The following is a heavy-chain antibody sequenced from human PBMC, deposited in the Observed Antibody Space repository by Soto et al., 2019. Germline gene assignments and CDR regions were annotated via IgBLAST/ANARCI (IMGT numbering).Heavy chain of an antibody. J-gene: IGHJ4*02. CDR1: GGSISSGGYY. CDR3: ARAGYGSGIFAY. Sequence: QVQLQESGPGLVKPSQTLSLTCTVSGGSISSGGYYWSWIRQHPGKGLEWIGYIYYSGSTYYNPSFRGRVTISVDTSKNQFSLKLISVTAADTAVYYCARAGYGSGIFAYWGQGTLVTVSS. CDR2: IYYSGST. V-gene: IGHV4-31*03. D-gene: IGHD3-10*01.